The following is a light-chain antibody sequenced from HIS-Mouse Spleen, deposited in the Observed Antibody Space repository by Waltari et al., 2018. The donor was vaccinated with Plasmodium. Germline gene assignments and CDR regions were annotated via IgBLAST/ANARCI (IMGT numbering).Light chain of an antibody. Sequence: SYELTQPPSVSVSPGQTARITCSGDALPKQYAYWYQQKPGQAPVLVIYKDSEMHSGIPERISGSSSGTTVTLTISGVQAEDEADYYCQSADSSGTYQVFGGGTKLTVL. CDR3: QSADSSGTYQV. CDR2: KDS. J-gene: IGLJ2*01. CDR1: ALPKQY. V-gene: IGLV3-25*03.